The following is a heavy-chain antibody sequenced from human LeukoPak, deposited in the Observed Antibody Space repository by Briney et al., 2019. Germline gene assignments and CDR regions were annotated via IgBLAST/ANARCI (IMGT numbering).Heavy chain of an antibody. J-gene: IGHJ4*02. CDR1: GLTFSSYS. Sequence: GGSLRLSCAASGLTFSSYSMNWVRQTPGKGLEWVSDISRSSTTIYYADSVKGRFTISRDNAKNSLYLQMNSLRAEDTAVYYCARAGYSSSWYLYWGQGTLVTVSS. D-gene: IGHD6-13*01. V-gene: IGHV3-48*01. CDR2: ISRSSTTI. CDR3: ARAGYSSSWYLY.